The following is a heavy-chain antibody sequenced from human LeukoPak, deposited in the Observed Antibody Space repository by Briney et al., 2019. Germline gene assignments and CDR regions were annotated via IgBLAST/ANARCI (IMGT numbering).Heavy chain of an antibody. Sequence: ASVKASCKASGYTFTGYYMHWVRQAPGQGLEWMGWINPNSGGTNYAQKFQGRVTMTRDTSISTAYMELSRLRSDDTAVYYCARDRTPSGYENNWFDPWGQGTLVTVSS. D-gene: IGHD5-12*01. CDR1: GYTFTGYY. CDR2: INPNSGGT. V-gene: IGHV1-2*02. J-gene: IGHJ5*02. CDR3: ARDRTPSGYENNWFDP.